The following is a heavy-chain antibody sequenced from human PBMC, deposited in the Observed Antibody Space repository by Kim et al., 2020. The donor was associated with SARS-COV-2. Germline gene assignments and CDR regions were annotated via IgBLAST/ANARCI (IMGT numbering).Heavy chain of an antibody. D-gene: IGHD2-21*01. CDR3: ARTAQGNKTPLPAYSPNNWFDP. J-gene: IGHJ5*02. V-gene: IGHV1-69*13. CDR1: GGTFSSYA. CDR2: IIPIFGTA. Sequence: SVKVSCKASGGTFSSYAISWVRQAPGQGLEWMGGIIPIFGTANYAQKFQGRVTITADESTSTAYMELSSLRSEDTAVYYCARTAQGNKTPLPAYSPNNWFDPWGQGTLVTVSS.